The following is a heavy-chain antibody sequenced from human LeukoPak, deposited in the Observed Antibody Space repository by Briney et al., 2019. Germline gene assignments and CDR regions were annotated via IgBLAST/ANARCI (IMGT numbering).Heavy chain of an antibody. CDR3: AKWPEGAMDYFDY. D-gene: IGHD3-16*01. Sequence: GGSLRLSCAASRFTFSSYAMSWVRQAPGKGLEWVSAISGDGTRTYYADSVKGRFTISRDNSKNTLYLEMSSLRVEDTAIYYCAKWPEGAMDYFDYWGQGTLVTVSS. V-gene: IGHV3-23*01. CDR1: RFTFSSYA. J-gene: IGHJ4*02. CDR2: ISGDGTRT.